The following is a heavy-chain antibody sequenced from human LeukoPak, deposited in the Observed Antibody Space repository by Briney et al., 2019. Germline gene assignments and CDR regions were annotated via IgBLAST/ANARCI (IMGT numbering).Heavy chain of an antibody. CDR3: ARVAITMVRGVKAGGWFDP. CDR2: INAGNGNT. J-gene: IGHJ5*02. CDR1: GYTFTSYA. V-gene: IGHV1-3*01. D-gene: IGHD3-10*01. Sequence: ASVKVSCKASGYTFTSYAMHWVRQAPGQRLEWMGWINAGNGNTKYSQKFQGRVTITRDTSASTAYMELSSLRSEDTAVYYCARVAITMVRGVKAGGWFDPWGQGTLVTVSS.